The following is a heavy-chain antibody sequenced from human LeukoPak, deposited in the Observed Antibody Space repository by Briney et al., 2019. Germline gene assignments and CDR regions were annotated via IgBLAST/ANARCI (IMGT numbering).Heavy chain of an antibody. V-gene: IGHV5-51*01. Sequence: GESLKISCQASGYRFTDYWIGWVRQMPGKGLEWMGIIYPGDSDTRYSPSFQGQVIISADKSINTAYLQFTFLKASDTAMYYCAKQRGQMATIDAFDIWGQGTMVTVSS. CDR1: GYRFTDYW. CDR3: AKQRGQMATIDAFDI. J-gene: IGHJ3*02. CDR2: IYPGDSDT. D-gene: IGHD5-24*01.